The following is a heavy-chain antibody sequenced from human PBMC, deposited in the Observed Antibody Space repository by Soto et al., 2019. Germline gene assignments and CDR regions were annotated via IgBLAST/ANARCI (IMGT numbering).Heavy chain of an antibody. Sequence: SETLSLTCTASGGSISIYYWSWIRQPPGKGLEWIGNIYNSGSTNYNPSLKSRVTVSVDTSRHQFSLKLSSVTAADTAMYYCASLYCSGDSCYWDYWGQGTLVTVSS. D-gene: IGHD2-15*01. V-gene: IGHV4-59*01. CDR1: GGSISIYY. CDR2: IYNSGST. J-gene: IGHJ4*02. CDR3: ASLYCSGDSCYWDY.